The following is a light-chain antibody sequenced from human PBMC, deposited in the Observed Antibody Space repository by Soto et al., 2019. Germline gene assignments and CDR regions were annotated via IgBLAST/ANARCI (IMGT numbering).Light chain of an antibody. J-gene: IGLJ1*01. Sequence: QSVLTQPPSVSEAPGQRVTISCTGSSSNIGAGYDVNWYQQLPGTAPKLLIFGDSNRPSGVPDRFSGSKSGTSASLAITGLQAADEADYYCQSSDSRLSGSDVFGTGTQVTVL. CDR1: SSNIGAGYD. CDR2: GDS. V-gene: IGLV1-40*01. CDR3: QSSDSRLSGSDV.